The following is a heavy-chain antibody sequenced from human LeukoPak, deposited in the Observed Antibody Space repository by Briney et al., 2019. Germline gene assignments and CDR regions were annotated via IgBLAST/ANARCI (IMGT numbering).Heavy chain of an antibody. CDR1: GGSISSYY. CDR2: IYTSGST. Sequence: SETLSLTCTVSGGSISSYYWSWIRQPAGKGLEWIGRIYTSGSTNYNPSLKSRVTMSVDMSKNQFSLKLSSVTAADTAVYYCARMYSSGWYVSFDWGQGTLVTVSS. CDR3: ARMYSSGWYVSFD. D-gene: IGHD6-19*01. J-gene: IGHJ4*02. V-gene: IGHV4-4*07.